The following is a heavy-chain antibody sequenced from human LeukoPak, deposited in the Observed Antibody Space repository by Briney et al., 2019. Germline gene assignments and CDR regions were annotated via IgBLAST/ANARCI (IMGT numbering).Heavy chain of an antibody. J-gene: IGHJ4*02. D-gene: IGHD3-3*01. CDR2: ISGSGGST. CDR1: GFTFSSYA. Sequence: GGSLRLSCAASGFTFSSYAMSWVRQAPGKGLEWVSAISGSGGSTYYADSVKGRFTISRDNSKNTLYLQMNSLRAEDTAVYYCARVAPHYDFWSGYYYFDYWGQGTLVTVSS. V-gene: IGHV3-23*01. CDR3: ARVAPHYDFWSGYYYFDY.